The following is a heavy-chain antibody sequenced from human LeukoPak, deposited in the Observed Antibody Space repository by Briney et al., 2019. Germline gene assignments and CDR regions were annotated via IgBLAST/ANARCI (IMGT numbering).Heavy chain of an antibody. V-gene: IGHV4-61*02. D-gene: IGHD6-25*01. CDR1: GGSISSDSSY. Sequence: SQTLSLTCTVSGGSISSDSSYWSWIRQPAGKGLEWFGRIYSSGSTNYNPSLKSRVTISVDTSKNQFSLKLSSVTAADTAVYYCAGRIAAAGFDYWGQGTLVTVSS. CDR3: AGRIAAAGFDY. CDR2: IYSSGST. J-gene: IGHJ4*02.